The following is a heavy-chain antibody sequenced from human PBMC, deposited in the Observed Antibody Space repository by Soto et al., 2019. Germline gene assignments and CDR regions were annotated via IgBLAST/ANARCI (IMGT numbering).Heavy chain of an antibody. Sequence: SETLSLTCTVSGGSISSGGYYWSWIRQHPGKGLEWIGYIYYSGSTYYNPSLKSRVTISVDPSKNQFSLKLSSVTAADTAVYYCARDPGGGCLEWSGQGGMDVWGQGTTVTVSS. J-gene: IGHJ6*02. V-gene: IGHV4-31*03. CDR1: GGSISSGGYY. CDR3: ARDPGGGCLEWSGQGGMDV. CDR2: IYYSGST. D-gene: IGHD3-3*01.